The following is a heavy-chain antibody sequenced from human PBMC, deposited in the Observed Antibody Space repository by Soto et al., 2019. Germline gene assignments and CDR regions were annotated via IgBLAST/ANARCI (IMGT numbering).Heavy chain of an antibody. CDR1: GGSFSGYY. CDR3: ARHVRGATWAYFDL. Sequence: SETLSLTCAVYGGSFSGYYWSWIRQPPGKGLEWIGEINHSGSTNYNPALQSRVTISIDTSKNQFSLNLNSVTAADTAVYYCARHVRGATWAYFDLWGQGTLVTVSS. V-gene: IGHV4-34*01. CDR2: INHSGST. J-gene: IGHJ4*02. D-gene: IGHD1-26*01.